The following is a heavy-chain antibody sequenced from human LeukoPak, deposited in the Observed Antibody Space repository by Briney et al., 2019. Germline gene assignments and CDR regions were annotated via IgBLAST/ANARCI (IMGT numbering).Heavy chain of an antibody. V-gene: IGHV3-74*01. CDR1: GFPLSSYW. J-gene: IGHJ4*02. CDR3: ASPEDCYGSGFPFDY. D-gene: IGHD3-10*01. CDR2: INSDGSST. Sequence: GGSLRLYCAASGFPLSSYWMHWVRQAPGKGLVWVSRINSDGSSTSYADSVKGRFTISRDNAKNTLYLQMNSLRAEDTAVYYCASPEDCYGSGFPFDYWGQRTLVTVSS.